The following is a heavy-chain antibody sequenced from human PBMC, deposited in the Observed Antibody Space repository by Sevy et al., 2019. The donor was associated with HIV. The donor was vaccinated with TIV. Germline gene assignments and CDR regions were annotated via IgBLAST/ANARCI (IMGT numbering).Heavy chain of an antibody. D-gene: IGHD5-12*01. CDR2: ISGGGIST. CDR3: AKGIGYSGYETDY. V-gene: IGHV3-23*01. Sequence: GGSLRLSCAASGFTFSSYAMSWVRQAPGKGLEWVSGISGGGISTYYADSVKGRFTISRDNSKNTLYLQMNNLRAEDTDVSYCAKGIGYSGYETDYWGQGTLVTVSS. J-gene: IGHJ4*02. CDR1: GFTFSSYA.